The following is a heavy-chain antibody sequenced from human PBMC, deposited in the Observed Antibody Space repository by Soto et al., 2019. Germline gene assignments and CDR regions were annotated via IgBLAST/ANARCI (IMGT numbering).Heavy chain of an antibody. CDR1: GGSISSGGYY. J-gene: IGHJ4*02. Sequence: PSETLSLTCPFSGGSISSGGYYWSWIRQHPGKGLEWIGYIYYSGSTYYNPSLKSRVTISVDTSKNQFSLKLSSVTAADTAVYYCARSGDYYFDYWGQGTLVTVSS. CDR3: ARSGDYYFDY. V-gene: IGHV4-31*02. D-gene: IGHD4-17*01. CDR2: IYYSGST.